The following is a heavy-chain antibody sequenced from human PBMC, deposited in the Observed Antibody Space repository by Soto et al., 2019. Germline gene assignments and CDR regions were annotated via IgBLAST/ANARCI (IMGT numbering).Heavy chain of an antibody. CDR1: GFTFSTYW. CDR3: ARSNHLDDY. CDR2: INTDGSST. V-gene: IGHV3-74*01. J-gene: IGHJ4*02. Sequence: VQLVESGGGLVQPGGSLRLSCAASGFTFSTYWMHWVRQAPGKGLVWVSRINTDGSSTNYAESVKGRFTISRDNAKNTLDLQMNRRRAEDTAVYYCARSNHLDDYWGQGTLVTVSS.